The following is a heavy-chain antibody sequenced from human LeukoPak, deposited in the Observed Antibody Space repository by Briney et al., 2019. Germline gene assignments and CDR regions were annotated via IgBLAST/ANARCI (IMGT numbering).Heavy chain of an antibody. CDR2: IYYSGTT. Sequence: SETLSLTCTVSGGSISSYYWSWIRPHQGKGLEWIGYIYYSGTTYYNPSLTSRVTMSVDTSKNQFSLKLSSLTAADTAVYYCARGYYYGSGSIHFDYWGQGTLVPVSS. V-gene: IGHV4-59*06. J-gene: IGHJ4*02. CDR3: ARGYYYGSGSIHFDY. D-gene: IGHD3-10*01. CDR1: GGSISSYY.